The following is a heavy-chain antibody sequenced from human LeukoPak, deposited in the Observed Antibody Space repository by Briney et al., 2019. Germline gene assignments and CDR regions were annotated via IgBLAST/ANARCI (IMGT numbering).Heavy chain of an antibody. CDR3: ARDPSYYYDSSGGDY. J-gene: IGHJ4*02. D-gene: IGHD3-22*01. Sequence: GGSLRLSCAASGFTVSSNYMNWVRQAPGKGLEWVSSISSSSSYIYYADSVKGRFTISRDNAKNSLYLQMNSLRAEDTAVYYCARDPSYYYDSSGGDYWGQGTLVTVSS. CDR1: GFTVSSNY. CDR2: ISSSSSYI. V-gene: IGHV3-21*01.